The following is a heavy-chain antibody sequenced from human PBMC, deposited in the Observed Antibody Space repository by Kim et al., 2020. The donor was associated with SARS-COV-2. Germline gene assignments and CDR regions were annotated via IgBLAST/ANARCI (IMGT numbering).Heavy chain of an antibody. V-gene: IGHV4-34*01. CDR3: ARDGTYYYDSSGYQSPFDY. Sequence: SETLSLTCAVYGGSFSGYYWSWIRQPPGKGLEWIGEINHSGSTNYNPSLKSRVTISVDTSKNQFSLKLSSVTAADTAVYYCARDGTYYYDSSGYQSPFDYWGQGTLVTVSS. CDR1: GGSFSGYY. D-gene: IGHD3-22*01. CDR2: INHSGST. J-gene: IGHJ4*02.